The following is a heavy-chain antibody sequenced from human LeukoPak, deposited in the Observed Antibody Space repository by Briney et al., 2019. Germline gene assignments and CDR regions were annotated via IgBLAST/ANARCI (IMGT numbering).Heavy chain of an antibody. CDR2: IYYSGST. CDR1: GGSISSYY. D-gene: IGHD3-3*01. Sequence: SETLSLTCTVSGGSISSYYWGWIRQPPGKGLEWIGSIYYSGSTYYNPSLKSRVTISVDTSKNQFSLKLSSVTAADTAVYYCARTYYDFWSGYYRWFDPWGQGTLVTVSS. J-gene: IGHJ5*02. CDR3: ARTYYDFWSGYYRWFDP. V-gene: IGHV4-39*01.